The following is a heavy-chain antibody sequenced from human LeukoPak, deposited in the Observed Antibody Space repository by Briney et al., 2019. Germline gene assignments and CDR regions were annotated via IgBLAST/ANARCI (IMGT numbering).Heavy chain of an antibody. V-gene: IGHV3-23*01. J-gene: IGHJ5*02. D-gene: IGHD3-10*01. CDR1: GFTFSSYA. CDR3: AKDAGVSWFDP. CDR2: ISGIGGST. Sequence: GGSLRLSCAASGFTFSSYAMSWVRQAPGKGLELVSAISGIGGSTYYADSVKGRFTISRDNSKNTLYLQMNSLRAGDTAVYYCAKDAGVSWFDPWGQGTLVTVSS.